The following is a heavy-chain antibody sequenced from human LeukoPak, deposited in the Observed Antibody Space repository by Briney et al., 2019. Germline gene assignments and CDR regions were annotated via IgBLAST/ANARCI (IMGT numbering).Heavy chain of an antibody. J-gene: IGHJ5*02. D-gene: IGHD4-17*01. V-gene: IGHV4-30-2*01. CDR3: ARVLDYGDYDWFDP. Sequence: SETLSLTCAVSGGSISSGGYSWSWIRQPPGKGLEWIGYIYHSGSTYYNPSLKSRVTISVDRSKNQFSLKLSSVTAADTAVYYCARVLDYGDYDWFDPWGQGTLVTVSS. CDR1: GGSISSGGYS. CDR2: IYHSGST.